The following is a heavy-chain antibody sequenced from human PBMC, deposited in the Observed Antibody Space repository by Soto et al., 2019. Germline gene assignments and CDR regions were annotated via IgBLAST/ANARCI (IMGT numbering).Heavy chain of an antibody. D-gene: IGHD2-15*01. V-gene: IGHV3-23*01. CDR2: INGNGGST. Sequence: EGQLLESGGGLVQPGGSLRLSCVASGFTFTSYAMNWVRQAPGKGLEWVASINGNGGSTYYADSAKGRFTISRDNSKNTLYLQMNSLRVEDTALYYCATLLRGGSVVTPTYDFWGQGILVTVSS. J-gene: IGHJ4*02. CDR3: ATLLRGGSVVTPTYDF. CDR1: GFTFTSYA.